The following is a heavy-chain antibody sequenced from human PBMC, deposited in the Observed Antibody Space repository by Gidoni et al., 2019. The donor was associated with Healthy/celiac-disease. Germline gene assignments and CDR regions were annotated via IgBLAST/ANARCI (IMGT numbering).Heavy chain of an antibody. D-gene: IGHD2-15*01. Sequence: QVQLQQWGAELLKPSETLSLTCAVYGGSFSGYYWSGIRQPPGEGLAWIGEINDSGGTNYTPSLQSRVTISVDTSKHQFSLKLSSVTAADTAVYYCARVVAAAFDPWGQGTLVTVSS. J-gene: IGHJ5*02. CDR3: ARVVAAAFDP. V-gene: IGHV4-34*01. CDR1: GGSFSGYY. CDR2: INDSGGT.